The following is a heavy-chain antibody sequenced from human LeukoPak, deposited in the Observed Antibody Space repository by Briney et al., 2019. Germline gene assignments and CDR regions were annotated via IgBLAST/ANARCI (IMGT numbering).Heavy chain of an antibody. CDR1: GFTFSSYE. V-gene: IGHV3-48*03. D-gene: IGHD6-19*01. CDR3: ARGVISVALVDY. CDR2: ISSSGSTI. Sequence: PGGSLRLSCAASGFTFSSYEMNWVRQAPGKGLEWISYISSSGSTIYYADSVKGRFAISRDNAKNSLYLQMNSLRAEDTAMYFCARGVISVALVDYWGQGTLVTVSS. J-gene: IGHJ4*02.